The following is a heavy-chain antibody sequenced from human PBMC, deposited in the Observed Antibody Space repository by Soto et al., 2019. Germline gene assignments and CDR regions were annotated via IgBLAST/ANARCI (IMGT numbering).Heavy chain of an antibody. CDR2: INPNSGGT. J-gene: IGHJ5*02. CDR3: ARDALGYCSGGSCYHLGYWFDP. D-gene: IGHD2-15*01. CDR1: GYTFTGYY. Sequence: ASVKVSCKASGYTFTGYYMHWVRQAPGQGLEWMGWINPNSGGTNYAQKFQGWVTMTRDTSISTAYMELSRLRSDDTAVYYCARDALGYCSGGSCYHLGYWFDPWGQGTLVTVSS. V-gene: IGHV1-2*04.